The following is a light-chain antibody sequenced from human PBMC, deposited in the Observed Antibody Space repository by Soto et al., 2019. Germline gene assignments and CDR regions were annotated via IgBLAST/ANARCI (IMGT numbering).Light chain of an antibody. V-gene: IGLV2-14*01. J-gene: IGLJ1*01. CDR1: SSDVGGYTY. CDR3: SSYTSSSIDYV. Sequence: QSVLTQPASVSGSPGQSITISCTGTSSDVGGYTYVSWYQQHPGKAPKLMIYEVSNRPSGVSNRFSGSKSGNTASLTISGLQAEDGADYYCSSYTSSSIDYVFGTGTKLTVL. CDR2: EVS.